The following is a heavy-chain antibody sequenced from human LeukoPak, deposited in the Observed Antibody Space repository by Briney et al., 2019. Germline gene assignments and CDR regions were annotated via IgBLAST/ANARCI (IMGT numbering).Heavy chain of an antibody. V-gene: IGHV1-46*01. Sequence: GSLQVSCKASGYTFTSYYMHWVRQAPGQGLEWMGTINPSGGSTSYAQKFQGRVTMTRDTSTNTVYMELSSLRSEDTAVYYCARDIGPRVDRGYFDYWGQGTLVTVSS. J-gene: IGHJ4*02. CDR1: GYTFTSYY. D-gene: IGHD1-14*01. CDR2: INPSGGST. CDR3: ARDIGPRVDRGYFDY.